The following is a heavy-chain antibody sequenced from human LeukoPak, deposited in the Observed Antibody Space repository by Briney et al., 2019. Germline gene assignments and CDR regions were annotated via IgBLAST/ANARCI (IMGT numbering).Heavy chain of an antibody. CDR3: ATGGWGVWGSYRNRYFDY. D-gene: IGHD3-16*02. CDR1: GYTLTELS. CDR2: FDPEDGET. V-gene: IGHV1-24*01. J-gene: IGHJ4*02. Sequence: ASVKVSCKVSGYTLTELSMHWVRQAPGKGLEWMGGFDPEDGETIYAQKFQGRVTMTEDTSTDTAYMELSSLRSEDTAVYYCATGGWGVWGSYRNRYFDYWGQGTLVTVSS.